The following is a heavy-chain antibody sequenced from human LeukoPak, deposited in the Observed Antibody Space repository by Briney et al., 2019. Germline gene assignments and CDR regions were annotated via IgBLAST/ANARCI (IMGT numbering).Heavy chain of an antibody. V-gene: IGHV3-23*01. CDR2: ISGSGGST. J-gene: IGHJ4*02. CDR1: GFTLSSYA. D-gene: IGHD6-19*01. CDR3: AKKMDTGWSETVDDY. Sequence: GGSLRLSCAASGFTLSSYAMSWVRQAPGKGLEWVSAISGSGGSTYYADSVKGRFTISRDNSKNTLYLQMNSLRAEDTAVYYCAKKMDTGWSETVDDYWGQGTLVTVSS.